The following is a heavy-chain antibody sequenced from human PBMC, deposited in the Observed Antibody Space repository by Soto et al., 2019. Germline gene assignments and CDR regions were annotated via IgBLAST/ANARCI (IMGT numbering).Heavy chain of an antibody. J-gene: IGHJ3*02. CDR1: GGSISSSSYY. Sequence: QLQLQESGPGLVKPSETLSLTCTVSGGSISSSSYYWGWIRQPPGKGLEWIGSIYYSGSTYYNPSLKSRVTISVDTSKNQFSLKLSSVTAADTAVYYCRVVVVPAALPGPDAFDIWGQGTMVTVSS. CDR3: RVVVVPAALPGPDAFDI. V-gene: IGHV4-39*01. D-gene: IGHD2-2*02. CDR2: IYYSGST.